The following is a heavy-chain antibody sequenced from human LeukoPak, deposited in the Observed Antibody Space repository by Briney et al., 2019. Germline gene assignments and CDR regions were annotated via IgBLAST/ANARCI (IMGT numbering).Heavy chain of an antibody. CDR1: GYTFTGYY. V-gene: IGHV1-2*02. D-gene: IGHD6-13*01. CDR3: ARDSGGSSWGPDFDY. Sequence: GASVKVSCKASGYTFTGYYMHWARQAPGQGLEWMGWINPNSGGTNYAQKFQGRVTMTRDTSISTAYMELSRLRSDDTAVYYCARDSGGSSWGPDFDYWGQGTLVTVSS. J-gene: IGHJ4*02. CDR2: INPNSGGT.